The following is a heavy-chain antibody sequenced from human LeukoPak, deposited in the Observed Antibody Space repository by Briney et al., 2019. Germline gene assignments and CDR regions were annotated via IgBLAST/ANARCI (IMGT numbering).Heavy chain of an antibody. CDR2: ISYDGSNK. CDR3: ANAAGFDY. V-gene: IGHV3-30*18. Sequence: PGGSLRLSCAASGCTFSSYGMHWVRQAPGKGLEWVAVISYDGSNKYYADSVKGRFTISRDNSKNTLYLQMNSLRAEDTAVYYCANAAGFDYWGQGTLVTVSS. J-gene: IGHJ4*02. CDR1: GCTFSSYG. D-gene: IGHD6-19*01.